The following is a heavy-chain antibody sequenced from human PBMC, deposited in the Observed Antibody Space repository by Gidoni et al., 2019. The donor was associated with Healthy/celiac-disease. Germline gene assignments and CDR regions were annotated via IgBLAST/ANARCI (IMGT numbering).Heavy chain of an antibody. Sequence: HLQLQESGPGLVKPSETLSLPCTVSGGLISSSSYYWGWIRQPPGKGLEWIGSIYYSGSTYYNPSLKSRVTISVDTSKNQFSLKLSSVTAADTAVYYCARDYYGSGSYHFDYWGQGTLVTVSS. CDR1: GGLISSSSYY. CDR3: ARDYYGSGSYHFDY. CDR2: IYYSGST. V-gene: IGHV4-39*07. J-gene: IGHJ4*02. D-gene: IGHD3-10*01.